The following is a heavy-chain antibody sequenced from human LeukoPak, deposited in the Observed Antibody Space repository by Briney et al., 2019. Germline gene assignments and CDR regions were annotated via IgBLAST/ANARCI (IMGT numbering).Heavy chain of an antibody. J-gene: IGHJ3*02. CDR3: AKVADYYDSSGPDI. Sequence: GGSLRLSCAASGVTFDDYAMHWVRDAPGEGLGRGSGIGWNSGSIGYAESVKGRFTISRDNAKNSLYLQMNSLRAEDTALYYCAKVADYYDSSGPDIWGQGTMVAVSS. D-gene: IGHD3-22*01. CDR2: IGWNSGSI. CDR1: GVTFDDYA. V-gene: IGHV3-9*01.